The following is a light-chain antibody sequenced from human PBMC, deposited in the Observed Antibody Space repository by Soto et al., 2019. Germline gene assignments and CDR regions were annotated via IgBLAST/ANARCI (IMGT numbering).Light chain of an antibody. CDR2: RAS. CDR3: QQYNSYSYT. CDR1: QTINDW. Sequence: DIQMTQSPSTLSASVGDRVTIACRASQTINDWLAWYQQKPGKAPNLLIYRASNLQSGVPSRFSGSGSGTDFTLTISSLQPDDFATYYCQQYNSYSYTFGQGTKLEIK. V-gene: IGKV1-5*03. J-gene: IGKJ2*01.